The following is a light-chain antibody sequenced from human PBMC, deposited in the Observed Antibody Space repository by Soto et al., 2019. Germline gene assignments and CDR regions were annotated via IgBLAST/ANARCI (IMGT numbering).Light chain of an antibody. Sequence: EIVMTQSPATLSVSAGERATLSCRASQSVSSYLAWYQHKPGQAPRLLIYAASTRASGVPARFRGSGSGTEFTLTISSLQSEDFAVYYCQQYNYWPPWTFGQGTKVEIK. CDR3: QQYNYWPPWT. J-gene: IGKJ1*01. CDR2: AAS. CDR1: QSVSSY. V-gene: IGKV3-15*01.